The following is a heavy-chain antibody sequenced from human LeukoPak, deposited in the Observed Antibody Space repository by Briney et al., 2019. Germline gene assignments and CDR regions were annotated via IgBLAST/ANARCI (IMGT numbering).Heavy chain of an antibody. D-gene: IGHD1-14*01. CDR1: GFTFSSYA. J-gene: IGHJ6*02. Sequence: PAGSLTLSCAASGFTFSSYAMSWVRQPPGKGLEWVGAISGSGGSTYYADSVKGRSTISRGKSKHTLYLQMDSLRAEDTAVYVCAKDTGRDGYYYFYGMDVWGQGTTVTVSS. CDR2: ISGSGGST. CDR3: AKDTGRDGYYYFYGMDV. V-gene: IGHV3-23*01.